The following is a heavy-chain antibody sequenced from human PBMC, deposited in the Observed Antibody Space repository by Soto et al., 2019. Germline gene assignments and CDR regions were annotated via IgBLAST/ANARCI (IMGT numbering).Heavy chain of an antibody. J-gene: IGHJ4*02. D-gene: IGHD2-15*01. CDR1: GFTFSHYT. CDR3: ASGGLHGSIDGGLSYFHH. V-gene: IGHV3-23*01. Sequence: EVQMLESGGYLVQPGGSLRVSCASGFTFSHYTMAWVRQAPGKGLEWVSGFSRSNGVAYYADSVKGRFTISRDNSKNTVFLQMNSLRAEDTAVYYCASGGLHGSIDGGLSYFHHCDQGTLFTVSS. CDR2: FSRSNGVA.